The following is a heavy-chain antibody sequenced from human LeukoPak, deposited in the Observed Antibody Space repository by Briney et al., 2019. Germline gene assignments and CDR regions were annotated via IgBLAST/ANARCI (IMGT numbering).Heavy chain of an antibody. Sequence: SETLSLTCTVSGGSISSGDYYWSWIRQSPGKGLEWIGYIYYSGSTNYNPSLKSRVTISVDTSKNQFSLKLSSVTAADTAVYYCASEVYHGSVRSRRSHAFDIWGQGTMVTVSS. V-gene: IGHV4-30-4*08. J-gene: IGHJ3*02. CDR2: IYYSGST. CDR3: ASEVYHGSVRSRRSHAFDI. CDR1: GGSISSGDYY. D-gene: IGHD3-10*01.